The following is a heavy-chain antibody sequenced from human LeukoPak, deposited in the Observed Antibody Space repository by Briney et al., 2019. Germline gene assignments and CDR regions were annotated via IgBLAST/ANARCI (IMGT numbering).Heavy chain of an antibody. D-gene: IGHD3-22*01. J-gene: IGHJ4*02. CDR2: ISGSGGST. V-gene: IGHV3-23*01. CDR3: AKDPRYCESSGYYPPVG. CDR1: GFTFSDYY. Sequence: PGRFLRLSCAASGFTFSDYYMSCIPQTPGKRLEWGSAISGSGGSTYYADSVKGRFTISRDNSKNTLYLQMNSLRAEDTAVYYCAKDPRYCESSGYYPPVGWGQGTLVTVSS.